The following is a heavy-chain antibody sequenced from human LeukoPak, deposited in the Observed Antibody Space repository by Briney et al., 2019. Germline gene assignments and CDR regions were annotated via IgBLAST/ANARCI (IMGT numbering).Heavy chain of an antibody. CDR1: GYTFTSYA. Sequence: RASVKVSCKASGYTFTSYAMNWVRQAPGQGLEWMGWINTNTGNPTYAQGFTGRFVFSLDTSVSTAYLQISSLKAEDTAVYYCVRDGIGGWGIRYFDWFQLDPWGQGTLVTVSS. J-gene: IGHJ5*02. CDR3: VRDGIGGWGIRYFDWFQLDP. D-gene: IGHD3-9*01. V-gene: IGHV7-4-1*02. CDR2: INTNTGNP.